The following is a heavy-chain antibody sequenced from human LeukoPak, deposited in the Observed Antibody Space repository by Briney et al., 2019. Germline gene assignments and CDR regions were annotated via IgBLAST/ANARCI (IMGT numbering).Heavy chain of an antibody. J-gene: IGHJ5*02. D-gene: IGHD3-10*01. V-gene: IGHV3-7*01. CDR2: IKQDGSEK. CDR3: AVYGSGFAP. CDR1: RFTFSTYE. Sequence: GGSLTLSCAASRFTFSTYEFNWVRQAPGRGRAGVANIKQDGSEKYYVASVKGRFTISRDNAKNSLHLQMNSLRAEDTAVYYCAVYGSGFAPWGQGTLVTVSS.